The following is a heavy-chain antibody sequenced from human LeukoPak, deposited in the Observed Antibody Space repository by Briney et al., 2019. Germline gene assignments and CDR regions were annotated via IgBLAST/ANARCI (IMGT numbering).Heavy chain of an antibody. D-gene: IGHD6-13*01. CDR1: GGSISSYY. CDR2: IYYSGST. V-gene: IGHV4-59*01. CDR3: AREGRTAAVRAFDI. Sequence: PSETLSLTCTVSGGSISSYYWSWIRQPPGKGLEWIGYIYYSGSTNYNPSLKSRVTVSVDTSKNQFSLKLSSVTAADTAVYYCAREGRTAAVRAFDIWGQGTMVTVSS. J-gene: IGHJ3*02.